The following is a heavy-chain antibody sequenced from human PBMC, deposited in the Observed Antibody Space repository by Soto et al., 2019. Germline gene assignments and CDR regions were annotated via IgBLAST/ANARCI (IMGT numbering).Heavy chain of an antibody. V-gene: IGHV3-48*03. CDR3: ARDRVQLWPPNYYYGMDV. D-gene: IGHD5-18*01. J-gene: IGHJ6*02. Sequence: GGSLRLSCAASGFTFSSYEMNWVRQAQGKGLEWVSYISSSGSTIYYADSVKGRFTISRDNAKNSLYLQMNSLRAEDTAVYYCARDRVQLWPPNYYYGMDVWGQGTTVTVSS. CDR1: GFTFSSYE. CDR2: ISSSGSTI.